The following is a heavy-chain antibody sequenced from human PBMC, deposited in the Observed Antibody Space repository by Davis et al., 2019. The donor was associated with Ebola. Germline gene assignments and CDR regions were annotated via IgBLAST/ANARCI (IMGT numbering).Heavy chain of an antibody. CDR1: GDSVSSNSVA. Sequence: SQTPSLTRAISGDSVSSNSVAWNWIRQSPSRGLEWLGRTYYRSKWCNDYAVSVKSRTTIKADTSKNQFSLQLNSVTPEDTAVYYCARDESKTGAGPRGWFDSWGQGTLVTVSS. V-gene: IGHV6-1*01. J-gene: IGHJ5*01. CDR2: TYYRSKWCN. CDR3: ARDESKTGAGPRGWFDS. D-gene: IGHD6-19*01.